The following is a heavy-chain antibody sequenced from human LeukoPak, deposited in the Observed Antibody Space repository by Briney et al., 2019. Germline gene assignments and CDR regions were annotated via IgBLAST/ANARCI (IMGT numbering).Heavy chain of an antibody. J-gene: IGHJ6*03. CDR3: ARDKDGSGSTYYYYYYMDV. CDR1: GGSISSYY. CDR2: IYTSGST. Sequence: PSETLSLTCTVSGGSISSYYWSWIRQPAGKGLEWIGRIYTSGSTNYNPSLKSRVTMSVDTSKNQFSLKLSSVTAADTAVYYCARDKDGSGSTYYYYYYMDVWGKGTTVTISS. V-gene: IGHV4-4*07. D-gene: IGHD3-10*01.